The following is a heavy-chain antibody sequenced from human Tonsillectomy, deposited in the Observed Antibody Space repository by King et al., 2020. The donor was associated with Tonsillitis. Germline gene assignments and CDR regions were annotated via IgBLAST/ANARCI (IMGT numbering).Heavy chain of an antibody. CDR3: ARHSYYDISGFPDY. V-gene: IGHV4-39*07. Sequence: QLQESGPGLVKPSETLSLTCSVSGASISSITYHWGWIRQSPGKGLEWIGTIFNTGNTFANPSLKSRVTIPLEISKKQFSLNLRSVTAADTAVYYCARHSYYDISGFPDYWGQGTLVTVSS. CDR2: IFNTGNT. J-gene: IGHJ4*02. CDR1: GASISSITYH. D-gene: IGHD3-22*01.